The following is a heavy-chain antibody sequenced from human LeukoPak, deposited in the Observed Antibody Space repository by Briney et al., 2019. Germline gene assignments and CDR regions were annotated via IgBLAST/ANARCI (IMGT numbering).Heavy chain of an antibody. Sequence: SGTLSLTCAVSGGSISSDHWWSWVRQPPGKSLEWIGEIFHIGVTNYKPSLKSRVSMSVDNSRHQFSLNLRSVTAADTAVYFCARGGRSAFDIWGPGTKVMVSS. V-gene: IGHV4-4*02. CDR2: IFHIGVT. CDR1: GGSISSDHW. CDR3: ARGGRSAFDI. J-gene: IGHJ3*02.